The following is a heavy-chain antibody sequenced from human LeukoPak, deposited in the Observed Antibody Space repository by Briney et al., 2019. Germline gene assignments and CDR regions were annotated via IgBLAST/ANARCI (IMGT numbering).Heavy chain of an antibody. CDR2: IYPSGST. J-gene: IGHJ4*02. CDR1: GYSISSGYY. CDR3: ARSTVTTPWYFDY. V-gene: IGHV4-38-2*01. D-gene: IGHD4-11*01. Sequence: SETLSPTCAVSGYSISSGYYWGWIRQPPGKGLEWIEIIYPSGSTYYNPSLKSRVTISVDTSKNQFSLKMTSVTAADTAVYYCARSTVTTPWYFDYWGQGTLVTVSS.